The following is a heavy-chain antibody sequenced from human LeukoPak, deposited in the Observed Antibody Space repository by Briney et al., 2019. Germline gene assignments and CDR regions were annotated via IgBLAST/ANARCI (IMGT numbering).Heavy chain of an antibody. J-gene: IGHJ5*02. CDR3: ATRTDNYGSPFWFDP. D-gene: IGHD5-18*01. CDR2: IFHRGIT. V-gene: IGHV4-4*02. Sequence: SGTLSLTCAVSGDSIRSSNWWSWVRQPPGKGLQWIGEIFHRGITNYNPSHKSRVTISVDKSKNQFSLRLTSVTAADTAFYYCATRTDNYGSPFWFDPRGQGILVTVSS. CDR1: GDSIRSSNW.